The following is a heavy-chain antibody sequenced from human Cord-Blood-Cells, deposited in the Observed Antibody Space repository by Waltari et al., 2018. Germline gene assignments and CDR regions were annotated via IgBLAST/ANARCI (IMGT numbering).Heavy chain of an antibody. V-gene: IGHV1-69*01. CDR3: ARPRVRYCSSTSCYPANYYYYMDV. Sequence: SCKASGGTFSSYAISWVRQAPGQGLEWMGGIIPIFGTANYAQKFQGRVTITADESTSTAYMELSSLRSEDTAVYYCARPRVRYCSSTSCYPANYYYYMDVWGKGTTVTVSS. D-gene: IGHD2-2*01. J-gene: IGHJ6*03. CDR1: GGTFSSYA. CDR2: IIPIFGTA.